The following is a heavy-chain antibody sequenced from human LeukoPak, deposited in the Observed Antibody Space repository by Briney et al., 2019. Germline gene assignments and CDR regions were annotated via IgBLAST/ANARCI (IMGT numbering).Heavy chain of an antibody. V-gene: IGHV4-59*10. CDR1: GGSFSGYY. D-gene: IGHD2/OR15-2a*01. CDR2: IYTSGST. J-gene: IGHJ6*02. CDR3: ARVSYYYGMDV. Sequence: PSETLSLTCAVYGGSFSGYYWSWIRQPAGKGLEWIGRIYTSGSTNYNPSLKSRVTMSVDTSKNQFSLKLSSVTAADTAVYYCARVSYYYGMDVWGQGTTVTVSS.